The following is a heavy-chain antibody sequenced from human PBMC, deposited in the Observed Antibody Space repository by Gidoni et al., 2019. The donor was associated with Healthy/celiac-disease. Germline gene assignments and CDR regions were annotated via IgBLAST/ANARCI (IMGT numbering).Heavy chain of an antibody. CDR1: VFTFDDYG. D-gene: IGHD3-10*01. J-gene: IGHJ3*02. Sequence: AASVFTFDDYGMSWVRQAPGKGLEWVTGINWNGVSTSYADSVKGRFTISRDNAKISRYVQMNSRRAEDTVLYYCARDYGFGESDAFDNWGQGTMVTVCS. V-gene: IGHV3-20*04. CDR2: INWNGVST. CDR3: ARDYGFGESDAFDN.